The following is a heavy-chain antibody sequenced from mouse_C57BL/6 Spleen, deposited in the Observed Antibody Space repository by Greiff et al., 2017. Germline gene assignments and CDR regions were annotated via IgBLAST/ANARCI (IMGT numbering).Heavy chain of an antibody. J-gene: IGHJ4*01. CDR1: GYAFSSSW. Sequence: VQLKQSGPELVKPGASVKISCKASGYAFSSSWMNWVKQRPGKGLEWIGRIYPGDGDTNYNGKFKGKATLTADKSSSTAYMQLSSLTSEDSAVYFCARSMDLDYAMDYWGQGTSVTVSS. CDR2: IYPGDGDT. D-gene: IGHD2-3*01. V-gene: IGHV1-82*01. CDR3: ARSMDLDYAMDY.